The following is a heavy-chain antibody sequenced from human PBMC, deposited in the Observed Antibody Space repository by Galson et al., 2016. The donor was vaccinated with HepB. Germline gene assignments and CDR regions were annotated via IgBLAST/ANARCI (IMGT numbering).Heavy chain of an antibody. J-gene: IGHJ6*04. CDR1: GFTFRSYA. CDR2: ISGNGGST. V-gene: IGHV3-23*01. CDR3: AKDQQPVTTYYYSYGMDV. D-gene: IGHD4-17*01. Sequence: SLRLSCAASGFTFRSYAMSWVRQAPGKGLEWVSTISGNGGSTFYADSVKGRFTISRDTSKNTLYLQMNSLRVEDTAVYYCAKDQQPVTTYYYSYGMDVWGKGTTVTVSS.